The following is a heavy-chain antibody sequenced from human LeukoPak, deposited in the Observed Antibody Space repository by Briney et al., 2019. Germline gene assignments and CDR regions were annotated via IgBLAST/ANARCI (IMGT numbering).Heavy chain of an antibody. CDR1: GFTFGSYW. D-gene: IGHD2-2*01. CDR2: INSDGSST. V-gene: IGHV3-74*01. Sequence: GGSLSLSCAVSGFTFGSYWRQWVSQAPGKGLVWVSRINSDGSSTDYADSVKGRFTISRDNSKNTLFLQMNSLRAEDTAVYYCAKVSLYCSSSICPLVLDYWGQGTLVTVSS. J-gene: IGHJ4*02. CDR3: AKVSLYCSSSICPLVLDY.